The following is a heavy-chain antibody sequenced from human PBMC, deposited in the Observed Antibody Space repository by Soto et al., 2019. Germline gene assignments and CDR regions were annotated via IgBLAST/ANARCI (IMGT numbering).Heavy chain of an antibody. D-gene: IGHD6-19*01. CDR2: IYPSDSDT. CDR1: GYRFISYW. V-gene: IGHV5-51*01. CDR3: AIRGASQWLKF. J-gene: IGHJ4*02. Sequence: GESLKISCKGSGYRFISYWIGWVRQMPGKGLEWMGIIYPSDSDTRYSPSFQGQVTISADKSISTAYLQWSSLKASDTAIYYCAIRGASQWLKFWGQGTLVTVSS.